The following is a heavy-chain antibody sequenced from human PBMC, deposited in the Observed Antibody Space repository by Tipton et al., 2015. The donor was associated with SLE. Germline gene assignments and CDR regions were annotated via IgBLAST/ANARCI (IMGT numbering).Heavy chain of an antibody. D-gene: IGHD1-14*01. CDR2: INHSGST. J-gene: IGHJ4*02. Sequence: LRLSCAASGFTFSSYAMNWVRQPPGKGLEWIGEINHSGSTNYNPSLKSRVSISVDTSRNQFSLKLSSVTAADTAVYFCASLEPGYWGQGTLVTVSS. CDR1: GFTFSSYA. V-gene: IGHV4-34*01. CDR3: ASLEPGY.